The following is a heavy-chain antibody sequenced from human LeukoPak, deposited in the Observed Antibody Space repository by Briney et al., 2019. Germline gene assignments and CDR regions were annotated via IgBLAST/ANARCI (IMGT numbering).Heavy chain of an antibody. V-gene: IGHV3-23*01. CDR2: INGETT. CDR1: GFTFSIYA. CDR3: ANFTLG. D-gene: IGHD3-10*01. J-gene: IGHJ4*02. Sequence: GSLRLSCAASGFTFSIYAMSWVRQAPGKGLEWVSSINGETTFYADSVKGRFTISRDNSRDTLYLQMNSLRAEDTAVYFCANFTLGWGQGTLVTVSS.